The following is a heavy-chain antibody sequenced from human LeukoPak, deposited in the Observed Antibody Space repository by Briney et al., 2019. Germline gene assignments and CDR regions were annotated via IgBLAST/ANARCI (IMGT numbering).Heavy chain of an antibody. Sequence: GESLKISCKGSGYSFTSYWIGWVRQMPGKGLEWMGIIYPGDSDTRYSPSFQGQVTISADKSISTAYLQWSSLKASDTAMYYCARLEKGVVTIFYFDYWGQGTLVTVSS. CDR2: IYPGDSDT. D-gene: IGHD3-3*01. CDR1: GYSFTSYW. V-gene: IGHV5-51*01. J-gene: IGHJ4*02. CDR3: ARLEKGVVTIFYFDY.